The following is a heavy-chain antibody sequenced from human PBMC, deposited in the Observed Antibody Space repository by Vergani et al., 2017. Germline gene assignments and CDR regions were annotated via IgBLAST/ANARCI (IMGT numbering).Heavy chain of an antibody. V-gene: IGHV3-23*01. D-gene: IGHD3-16*01. CDR2: ISGSGGST. CDR3: ATDVSLTPVHTDY. J-gene: IGHJ4*02. CDR1: GFTFSSYA. Sequence: EVQLLESGGGLVQPGGSLRLSCAASGFTFSSYAMSWVRQAPGKGLEWVSAISGSGGSTYYADSVKGRFTISRDNSKNTLYLKMNSLRAEDTAVYYCATDVSLTPVHTDYWGQGTLVTVSS.